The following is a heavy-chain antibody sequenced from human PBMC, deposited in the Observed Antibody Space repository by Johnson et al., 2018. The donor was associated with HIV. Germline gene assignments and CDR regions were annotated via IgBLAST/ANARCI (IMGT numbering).Heavy chain of an antibody. J-gene: IGHJ3*01. CDR2: IRTDGSST. V-gene: IGHV3-11*04. D-gene: IGHD6-19*01. CDR1: GLSFSDYG. CDR3: ARGGGSDWYNAFDL. Sequence: QEQLVESGGGVVQPGRSVRLSCAASGLSFSDYGMHWIRQAPGKGLEWVSYIRTDGSSTYYADAVKGRFTFVRDNAKNSVYLQMTSLRVEDTAVYYCARGGGSDWYNAFDLWGRGTMVTVSS.